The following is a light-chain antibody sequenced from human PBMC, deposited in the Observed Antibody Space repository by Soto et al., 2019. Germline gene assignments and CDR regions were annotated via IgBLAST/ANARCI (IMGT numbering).Light chain of an antibody. V-gene: IGKV1-5*03. J-gene: IGKJ5*01. CDR2: KAS. CDR1: QSISSW. Sequence: DSQMTQSPSSLSASVGDRVTITCRASQSISSWLVWYQQKPGKAPKLLIYKASTLESGVPSRFGGSGSGTEFTLTISSLQPDDFATYYCQQYDSYSRTFGQGTRLE. CDR3: QQYDSYSRT.